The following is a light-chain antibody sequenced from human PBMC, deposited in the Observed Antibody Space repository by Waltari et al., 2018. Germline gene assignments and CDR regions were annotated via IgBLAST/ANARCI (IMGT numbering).Light chain of an antibody. CDR3: QQYFTTPRA. CDR1: QSLLFISNHKNY. J-gene: IGKJ1*01. V-gene: IGKV4-1*01. CDR2: WAS. Sequence: DIVMTQSPDSLALSLGERATINCRSSQSLLFISNHKNYLAWYQKKPGQPPKLLIYWASTRDSGVPDRFSGSGSGTDFTLTISGLQAEDVAVYYCQQYFTTPRAFGQGTKVEIK.